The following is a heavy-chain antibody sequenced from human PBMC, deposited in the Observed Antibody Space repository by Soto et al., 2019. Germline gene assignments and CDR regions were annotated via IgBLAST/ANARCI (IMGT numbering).Heavy chain of an antibody. D-gene: IGHD6-13*01. CDR3: ARDRQQLVLGSDY. Sequence: EVQLVESGGGLVQPGGSQRLSCAASGFTFSNYWMHWVRQGPGKGLVWVSRISSDESTTTYADFVKGRFTISRDNAKNTLYLQMNSLRAEDTAVYYCARDRQQLVLGSDYWGQGTLVTVSS. CDR2: ISSDESTT. J-gene: IGHJ4*02. CDR1: GFTFSNYW. V-gene: IGHV3-74*01.